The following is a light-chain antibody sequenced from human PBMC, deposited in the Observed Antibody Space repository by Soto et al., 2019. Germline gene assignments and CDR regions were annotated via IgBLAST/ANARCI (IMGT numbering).Light chain of an antibody. V-gene: IGKV3-20*01. Sequence: EIVLTQSPGTLSLSPGDRATLSCRASQSVSSSFLAWYQQKPGQAPRLLIYGASSKATGTPDRYSSSGSETDFTLTISRLEPEDFAVYYCRQYDSSPGTFGQGTKVEIK. J-gene: IGKJ1*01. CDR2: GAS. CDR3: RQYDSSPGT. CDR1: QSVSSSF.